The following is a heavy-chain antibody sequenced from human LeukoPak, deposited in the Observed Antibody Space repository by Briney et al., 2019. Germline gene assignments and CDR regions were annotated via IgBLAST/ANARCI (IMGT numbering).Heavy chain of an antibody. CDR3: ARTEESGYSYGYFGYYCYMDV. Sequence: SETLSLTCTVSGGSISSYYWSWIRQPPGKGLEYIGYIYYSGSTNYNPSLKSRVTISVDTSKNQFSLKLSSVTAADTAVYYCARTEESGYSYGYFGYYCYMDVWGKGTTVTVSS. V-gene: IGHV4-59*01. D-gene: IGHD5-18*01. J-gene: IGHJ6*03. CDR2: IYYSGST. CDR1: GGSISSYY.